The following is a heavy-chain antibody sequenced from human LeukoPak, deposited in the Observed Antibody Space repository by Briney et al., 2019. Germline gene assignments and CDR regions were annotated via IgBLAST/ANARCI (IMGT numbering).Heavy chain of an antibody. J-gene: IGHJ3*02. CDR2: ISSGSRYI. Sequence: GGSLRLSCAASGFTFSGHAMTWVRQAPGKGLQWVSSISSGSRYISYAESLKGRFTISRDNARNSLFLQMNSLGAEDTALYFCARHLFDIVVVPSAIDSFDIWGQGTMVTVSS. CDR1: GFTFSGHA. CDR3: ARHLFDIVVVPSAIDSFDI. V-gene: IGHV3-21*01. D-gene: IGHD2-2*02.